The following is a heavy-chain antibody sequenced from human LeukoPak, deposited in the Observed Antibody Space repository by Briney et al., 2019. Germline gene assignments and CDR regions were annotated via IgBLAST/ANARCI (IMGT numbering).Heavy chain of an antibody. Sequence: SETLSLTCTVSGGCISSSSYYWGWIHQPPGRGLEWIGSIYYSGSTYYNPSLKRRVTISVDTSKNQFSLKLSSVTAAGTAVYYCARVFKWYSSGWYLGPYYFDYWGQGTLVTVSS. CDR1: GGCISSSSYY. CDR3: ARVFKWYSSGWYLGPYYFDY. J-gene: IGHJ4*02. D-gene: IGHD6-19*01. CDR2: IYYSGST. V-gene: IGHV4-39*07.